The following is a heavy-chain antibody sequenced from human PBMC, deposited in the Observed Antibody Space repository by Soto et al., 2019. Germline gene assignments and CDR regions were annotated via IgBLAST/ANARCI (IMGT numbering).Heavy chain of an antibody. J-gene: IGHJ3*02. CDR2: IIPIFGTA. Sequence: QVQLVQSGAEVKKPGSSVKVSCKASGGTFSSYAISWVRQAPGQGLEWMGGIIPIFGTANYAQKFQGRVTITADESTSTAYMELSSLRSEDTAVYYCARDLDTSVVVAQGAFDIWGQGTMVTVSS. D-gene: IGHD2-15*01. CDR3: ARDLDTSVVVAQGAFDI. CDR1: GGTFSSYA. V-gene: IGHV1-69*01.